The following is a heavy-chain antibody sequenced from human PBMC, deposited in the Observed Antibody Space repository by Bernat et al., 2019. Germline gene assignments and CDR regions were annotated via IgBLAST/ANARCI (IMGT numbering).Heavy chain of an antibody. D-gene: IGHD2-15*01. Sequence: EEQLVESGGGLVQPGGSLRLSCAASGFTFRNHEMNWVRQAPGKGREWISYIRSSGSSLSYAESVKGRFTISRDDAKTSLYLEMNNLTADDTAVYYCVRGGYCSGGICYSFNAFDIWGQGTMVTVSS. CDR2: IRSSGSSL. CDR1: GFTFRNHE. V-gene: IGHV3-48*03. CDR3: VRGGYCSGGICYSFNAFDI. J-gene: IGHJ3*02.